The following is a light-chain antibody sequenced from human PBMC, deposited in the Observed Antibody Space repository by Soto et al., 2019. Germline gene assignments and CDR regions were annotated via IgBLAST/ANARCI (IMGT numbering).Light chain of an antibody. J-gene: IGKJ5*01. V-gene: IGKV3-11*01. Sequence: ETVLTQSPATLSLSPGDRATLSCRASQSINGYLVWYQQKPGQSPRLLIYDASNRATAIPARFSGSGSATDFTLTISRLEPEDFAVYYCQQRSSWPPTFGQGTRLEIK. CDR1: QSINGY. CDR2: DAS. CDR3: QQRSSWPPT.